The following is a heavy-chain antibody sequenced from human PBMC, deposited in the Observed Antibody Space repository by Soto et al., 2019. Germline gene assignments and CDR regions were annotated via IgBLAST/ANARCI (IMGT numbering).Heavy chain of an antibody. Sequence: QVQLQQWGAGLLKPSETLSLTCAVYGGSVSGANYYWSWIRQPPGKGLEWMGEMSHSGGTHFNPSLKRPATISADTSTNRFSPKISSVTAADTALYYCARVERGTATTGVDAFDIWGPGTMVTVSS. CDR3: ARVERGTATTGVDAFDI. CDR1: GGSVSGANYY. V-gene: IGHV4-34*01. CDR2: MSHSGGT. D-gene: IGHD1-1*01. J-gene: IGHJ3*02.